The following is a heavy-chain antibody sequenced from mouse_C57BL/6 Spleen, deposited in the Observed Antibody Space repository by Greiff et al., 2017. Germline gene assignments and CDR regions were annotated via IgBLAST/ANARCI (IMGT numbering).Heavy chain of an antibody. Sequence: VMLVESGPGLVAPSQSLSITCTVSGFSLTSYGVDWVRQSPGKGLEWLGVIWGVGSTNYNSALKSRLSISKDNSKSQVFLKMNSPQTDDTAMYYCASGYYGSSPWFAYWGQGTLVTVSA. D-gene: IGHD1-1*01. CDR3: ASGYYGSSPWFAY. CDR1: GFSLTSYG. J-gene: IGHJ3*01. V-gene: IGHV2-6*01. CDR2: IWGVGST.